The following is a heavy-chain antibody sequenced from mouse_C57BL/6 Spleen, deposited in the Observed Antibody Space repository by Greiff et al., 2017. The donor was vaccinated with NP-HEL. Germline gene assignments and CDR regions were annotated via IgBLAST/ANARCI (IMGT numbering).Heavy chain of an antibody. CDR3: ARRYGSWNWYFDV. CDR2: IHPNSGNT. J-gene: IGHJ1*03. CDR1: GYTFTSYW. V-gene: IGHV1-64*01. Sequence: VQLQQPGAELVKPGASVKLSCKASGYTFTSYWMHWVKQRPGQGLEWIGMIHPNSGNTNYNEKFKSKATLTVDKSSSTAYMQLSSLTSEDSAVYYCARRYGSWNWYFDVWGTGTTVTVSS. D-gene: IGHD1-1*01.